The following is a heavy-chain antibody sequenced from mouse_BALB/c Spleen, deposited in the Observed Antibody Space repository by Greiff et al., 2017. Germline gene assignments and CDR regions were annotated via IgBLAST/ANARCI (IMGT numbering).Heavy chain of an antibody. Sequence: EVQLQQSGPGLVKPSQSLSLTCSVTGYSITSGYYWNWIRQFPGNKLEWMGYISYDGSNNYNPSLKNRISITRDTSKNQFFLKLNSVTTEDTATYYCARVGYYGSSSFDYWGQGTTLTVSS. D-gene: IGHD1-1*01. CDR1: GYSITSGYY. CDR3: ARVGYYGSSSFDY. CDR2: ISYDGSN. V-gene: IGHV3-6*02. J-gene: IGHJ2*01.